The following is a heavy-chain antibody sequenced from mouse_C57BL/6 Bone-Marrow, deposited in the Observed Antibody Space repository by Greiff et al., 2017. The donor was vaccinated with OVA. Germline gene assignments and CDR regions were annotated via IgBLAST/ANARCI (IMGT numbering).Heavy chain of an antibody. J-gene: IGHJ4*01. CDR1: GYTFTSYW. CDR2: INPSSGYT. D-gene: IGHD2-3*01. CDR3: AGGYYVSLYAMDY. V-gene: IGHV1-7*01. Sequence: VKLVESGAELAKPGASVKLSCKASGYTFTSYWMHWVKQRPGQGLEWIGYINPSSGYTKYNQKFKDKATLTADKSSSTAYMQLSSLTYEDSAVYYCAGGYYVSLYAMDYWGQGTSVTVSS.